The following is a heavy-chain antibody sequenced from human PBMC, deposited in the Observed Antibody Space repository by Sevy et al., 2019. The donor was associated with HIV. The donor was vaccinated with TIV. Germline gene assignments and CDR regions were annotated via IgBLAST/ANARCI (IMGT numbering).Heavy chain of an antibody. D-gene: IGHD4-17*01. V-gene: IGHV3-33*01. CDR2: IWFDGSNS. CDR3: ARDHEFYDYGDYGPTFFPDY. CDR1: GFSFSSYG. Sequence: GGSLRLSCAASGFSFSSYGMHWVRQAPGKGLEWVALIWFDGSNSYYADSVTGRFTISRDTSKNTVYLQMNSLRAEDTAVYYCARDHEFYDYGDYGPTFFPDYWGQGNLVTVSS. J-gene: IGHJ4*02.